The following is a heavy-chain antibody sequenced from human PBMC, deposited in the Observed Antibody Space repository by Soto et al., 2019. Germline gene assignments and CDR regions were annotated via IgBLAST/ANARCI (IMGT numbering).Heavy chain of an antibody. V-gene: IGHV4-34*01. CDR2: INHSGST. CDR1: GGSFSGYY. D-gene: IGHD3-22*01. CDR3: ASESSGHYVDY. J-gene: IGHJ4*02. Sequence: SETLSLTCAVYGGSFSGYYWSWIRQPPGKGLEWIGEINHSGSTNYNPSLKSRVTISVDTSKNQFSLKLSSVTAADTAVYYCASESSGHYVDYWGQGTLVTVSS.